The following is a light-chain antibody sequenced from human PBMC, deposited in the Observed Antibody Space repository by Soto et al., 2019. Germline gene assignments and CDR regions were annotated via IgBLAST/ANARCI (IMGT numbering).Light chain of an antibody. J-gene: IGKJ1*01. V-gene: IGKV3-20*01. CDR3: QQYGSSGT. Sequence: EIVLTQSPGTLSLSPVERATVSCRASQSVSNNYLAWYQQKRGQAPRLLIYGASNRATGIPDRFSGSGSGTDFTLTISRLEPEDFAVYYCQQYGSSGTFGQRTKVDIK. CDR1: QSVSNNY. CDR2: GAS.